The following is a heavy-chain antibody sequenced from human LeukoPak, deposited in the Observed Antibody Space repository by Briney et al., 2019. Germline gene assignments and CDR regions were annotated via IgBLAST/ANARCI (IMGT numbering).Heavy chain of an antibody. Sequence: ASVKVSCKASGYTFTGYYMHWVRQAPGQGLEWMGWINPNGGGTNYAQKFQGRVTMTRDTSISTAYMELSRLRSDDTAVYYCARDLPPGGGERDFDYWGQGTLVTVSS. CDR3: ARDLPPGGGERDFDY. V-gene: IGHV1-2*02. CDR1: GYTFTGYY. D-gene: IGHD3-16*01. J-gene: IGHJ4*02. CDR2: INPNGGGT.